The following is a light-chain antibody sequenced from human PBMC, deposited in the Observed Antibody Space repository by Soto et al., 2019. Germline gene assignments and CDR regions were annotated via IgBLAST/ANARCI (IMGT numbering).Light chain of an antibody. CDR3: QQYGNSPRT. V-gene: IGKV3-20*01. J-gene: IGKJ1*01. Sequence: IVLTQSPGTLSLSPGERATLSCRASQSVTSNHLAWYQQKPGQAPRLLIYGASSRATGIPDRFSGSGSGTDFTLTISRLEPEDFAVYYCQQYGNSPRTFGKGTKGEIK. CDR1: QSVTSNH. CDR2: GAS.